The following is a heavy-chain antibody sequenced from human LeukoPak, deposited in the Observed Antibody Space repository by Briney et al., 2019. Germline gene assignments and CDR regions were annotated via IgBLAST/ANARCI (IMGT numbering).Heavy chain of an antibody. CDR3: AKAYHYGAGSSFDY. J-gene: IGHJ4*02. D-gene: IGHD3-10*01. CDR2: ISARGDNT. CDR1: GFTFTNYA. Sequence: GGSLRLSCAASGFTFTNYAMSWVRQARGKGLKWVSAISARGDNTYYADSVKGRFSISRDNSQNTQYLQMNSLRAEDTAIYYCAKAYHYGAGSSFDYWGQGILVTVSS. V-gene: IGHV3-23*01.